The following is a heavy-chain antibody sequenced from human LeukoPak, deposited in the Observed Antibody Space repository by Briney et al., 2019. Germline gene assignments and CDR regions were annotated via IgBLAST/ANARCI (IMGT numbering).Heavy chain of an antibody. Sequence: GGSLRLSCAASGFTFSSYAMSWVRQAPGKGLEWVSGISGGGGSTYYADSVKGRFTISRDNSKNTVYLQMNSLRAEDTAVYYCAKNEYSRSHVDYWGQGTLVTVSS. D-gene: IGHD6-6*01. CDR1: GFTFSSYA. J-gene: IGHJ4*02. CDR3: AKNEYSRSHVDY. V-gene: IGHV3-23*01. CDR2: ISGGGGST.